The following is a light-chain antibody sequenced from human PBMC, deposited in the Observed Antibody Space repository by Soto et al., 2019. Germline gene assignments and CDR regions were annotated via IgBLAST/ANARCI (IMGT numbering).Light chain of an antibody. CDR3: ASYAGTKLFV. CDR1: SSDVGSYNF. CDR2: EAS. J-gene: IGLJ1*01. Sequence: ALTQPASVSASPGQSITISCTGTSSDVGSYNFVSWYQQYPGKAPKVMIYEASKRPSGVSNRFSASKSGNTASLTISGLQADDEADYYCASYAGTKLFVFGSGTKVTVL. V-gene: IGLV2-23*01.